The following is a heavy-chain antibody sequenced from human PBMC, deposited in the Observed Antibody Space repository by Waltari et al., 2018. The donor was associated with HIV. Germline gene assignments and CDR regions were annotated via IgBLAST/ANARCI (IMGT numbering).Heavy chain of an antibody. V-gene: IGHV3-9*01. CDR3: AKDKLERPADYYYYYGMDV. Sequence: EVQLVESGGGLVQPGRSLRLSCAASGFTFDDYAMHWVRPAPGKGLEWGSGISWNSGSIGYADSVKGRFTISRDNAKNSLYLQMNSLRAEDTALYYCAKDKLERPADYYYYYGMDVWGQGTTVTVSS. D-gene: IGHD2-2*01. CDR1: GFTFDDYA. CDR2: ISWNSGSI. J-gene: IGHJ6*02.